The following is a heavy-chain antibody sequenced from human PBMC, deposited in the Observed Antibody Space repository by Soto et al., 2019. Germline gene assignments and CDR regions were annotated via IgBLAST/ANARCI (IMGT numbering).Heavy chain of an antibody. J-gene: IGHJ5*02. Sequence: QVILVQSGAEVQKPGASLKVSCKASGYIFSANYIHWVRQAPGQGLEWLGWINPHSGATHYAQKFLGRVTMSADTSASTAYMDLARLKSDDTAVYYCVRANALGFSNWFDPWGRGTLVTVSS. D-gene: IGHD3-10*01. V-gene: IGHV1-2*02. CDR3: VRANALGFSNWFDP. CDR1: GYIFSANY. CDR2: INPHSGAT.